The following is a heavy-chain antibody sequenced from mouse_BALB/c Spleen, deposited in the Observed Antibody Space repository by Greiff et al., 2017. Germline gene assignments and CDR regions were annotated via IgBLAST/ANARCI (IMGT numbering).Heavy chain of an antibody. J-gene: IGHJ1*01. D-gene: IGHD2-12*01. Sequence: VQLQQSGAELVKPGASVKISCKASGFTFTDYTMYWVKQSHGKRLEWIGDINPNYDSTNYNQKFKGKVTLTVDKSSSTASMELRSLTSEDTAVYYCESKSYDGYFDVWGAGTTVTVSS. CDR1: GFTFTDYT. CDR2: INPNYDST. CDR3: ESKSYDGYFDV. V-gene: IGHV1-18*01.